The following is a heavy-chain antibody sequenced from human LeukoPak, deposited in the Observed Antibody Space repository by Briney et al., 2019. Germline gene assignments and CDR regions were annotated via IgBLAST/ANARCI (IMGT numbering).Heavy chain of an antibody. CDR1: GFTFSSYG. D-gene: IGHD3-10*01. V-gene: IGHV3-30*02. J-gene: IGHJ1*01. Sequence: GGSLRLSCAASGFTFSSYGMHWVRQAPGKGLEWVAFIQYDGNNKYYADSVKDRFTISRDNSKNTLYLQMNSLRAEDTAVYYCAGYGSGNHYLYFQYWGQGTLVTVSS. CDR3: AGYGSGNHYLYFQY. CDR2: IQYDGNNK.